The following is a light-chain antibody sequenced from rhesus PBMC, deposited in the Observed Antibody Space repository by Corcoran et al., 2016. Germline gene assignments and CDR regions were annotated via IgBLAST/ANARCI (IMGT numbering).Light chain of an antibody. V-gene: IGKV1-37*01. J-gene: IGKJ4*01. CDR3: QQYNSAPLT. CDR2: YAS. CDR1: QGISSY. Sequence: DIQMTQSPSSLSASVGDTVTITCRASQGISSYLAWYQQKPGKGPKPLIYYASNLESGVPSRFSGSGSGTEFTLTISSLQPEDFATYYCQQYNSAPLTFGGGTKVEIK.